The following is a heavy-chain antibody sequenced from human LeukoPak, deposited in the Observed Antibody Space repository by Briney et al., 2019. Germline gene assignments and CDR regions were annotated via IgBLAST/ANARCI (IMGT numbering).Heavy chain of an antibody. Sequence: GGSLRLSCAASGFTFSSYGMHWVRQAPGKGLEWVAVISYDGSNKYYADSVKGRFTISRDNSKNTLYLQMNSLRAEDTAVYYCAKDMRKSSPLDYWGQGTLVTVSS. CDR2: ISYDGSNK. D-gene: IGHD3-16*01. V-gene: IGHV3-30*18. CDR3: AKDMRKSSPLDY. CDR1: GFTFSSYG. J-gene: IGHJ4*02.